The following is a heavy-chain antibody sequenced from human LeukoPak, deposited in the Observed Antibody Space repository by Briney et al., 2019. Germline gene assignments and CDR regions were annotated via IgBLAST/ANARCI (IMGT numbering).Heavy chain of an antibody. Sequence: GGSLRLSCAASGFTFSSYAMHWVRQAPGKGLEWVAVISYDGSNKYYADPLKGRFTISRDNSKNTLYLQMDSLRAEDTAKYYCAKSLLTTASGTGRAFDIWGQGTVVTVS. CDR1: GFTFSSYA. D-gene: IGHD1-26*01. CDR2: ISYDGSNK. V-gene: IGHV3-30-3*01. J-gene: IGHJ3*02. CDR3: AKSLLTTASGTGRAFDI.